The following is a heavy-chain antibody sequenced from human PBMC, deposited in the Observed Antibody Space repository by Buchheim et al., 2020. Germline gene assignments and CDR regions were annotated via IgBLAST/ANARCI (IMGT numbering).Heavy chain of an antibody. CDR1: RGPISSPTYY. Sequence: QLQLHESGPGLVKPSETLSLTCTVSRGPISSPTYYWGGFRQPQGKGREGIGTIYYIGSAYYNSSPESRVTISVDTSKNQFSLKLRSVTAADTGVYYCATLYYGMDVWGQGTT. CDR3: ATLYYGMDV. J-gene: IGHJ6*02. CDR2: IYYIGSA. V-gene: IGHV4-39*01.